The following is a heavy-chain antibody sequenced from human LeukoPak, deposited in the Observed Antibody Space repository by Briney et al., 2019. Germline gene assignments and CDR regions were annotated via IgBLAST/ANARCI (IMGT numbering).Heavy chain of an antibody. CDR2: IYTSGST. D-gene: IGHD1-26*01. J-gene: IGHJ5*02. Sequence: ASETLSLTCTVSGGSISSGSYYWSWIRQPAGKGLEWIGRIYTSGSTNYNPSLKSRVTISVDTSKNQFSLKLSSVTAADTAVYYCAREVVGATGDWFDPWGQGTLVTVSS. CDR1: GGSISSGSYY. V-gene: IGHV4-61*02. CDR3: AREVVGATGDWFDP.